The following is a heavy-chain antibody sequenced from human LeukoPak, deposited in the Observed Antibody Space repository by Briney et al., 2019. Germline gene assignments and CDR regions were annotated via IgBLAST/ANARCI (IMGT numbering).Heavy chain of an antibody. D-gene: IGHD6-25*01. Sequence: SETLSLTCAVYGGSFSGYYWSWIRQPPGKGLEWIGEINHGGSTNYNPSLKSRVTISVDTSKNQFSLKLSSVTAADTAVYYCASLRGQPLRLYDYWGQGTLVTVSS. V-gene: IGHV4-34*01. CDR3: ASLRGQPLRLYDY. J-gene: IGHJ4*02. CDR2: INHGGST. CDR1: GGSFSGYY.